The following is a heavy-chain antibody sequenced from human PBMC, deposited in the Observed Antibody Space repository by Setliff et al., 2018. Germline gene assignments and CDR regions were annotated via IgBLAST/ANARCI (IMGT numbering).Heavy chain of an antibody. Sequence: SETLSLTCTVSGGSISSGSYYWSWIRQPAGKGPEWIGHIYTSGSTNYNPSLKSRVTISVDTSKNQFSLKLSSVTAADTAVYYCARGLTPTINYYYYYMDVWGKGTTVTVSS. CDR1: GGSISSGSYY. CDR2: IYTSGST. J-gene: IGHJ6*03. D-gene: IGHD3-9*01. CDR3: ARGLTPTINYYYYYMDV. V-gene: IGHV4-61*09.